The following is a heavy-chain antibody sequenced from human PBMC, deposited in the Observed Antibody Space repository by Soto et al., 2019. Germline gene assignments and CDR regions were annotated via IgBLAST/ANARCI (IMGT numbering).Heavy chain of an antibody. Sequence: ASVKVSSKPSGYNFFGFQIHWVRQAPGQGLEWMGGITPGNGDTNYAQPFQGRVTLTRDTSIDTAYMDLSGLKSDDTAVYYCAREHIAGSFDNWGQGTMVTVSS. CDR3: AREHIAGSFDN. CDR2: ITPGNGDT. CDR1: GYNFFGFQ. D-gene: IGHD1-26*01. V-gene: IGHV1-2*02. J-gene: IGHJ4*02.